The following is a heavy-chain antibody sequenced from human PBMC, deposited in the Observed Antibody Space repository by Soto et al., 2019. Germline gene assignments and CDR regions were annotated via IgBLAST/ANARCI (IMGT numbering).Heavy chain of an antibody. CDR2: ISYDGSNK. CDR1: GFTFSSYA. Sequence: GGSLRLSCAASGFTFSSYAMHWVRQAPGKGLEWVAVISYDGSNKYYADSVKGRFTISRDNSKNTLYLQMNSLRAEDTAVYYCARDPPGIVTGTTNFDYWGQGTLVTVSS. D-gene: IGHD1-7*01. J-gene: IGHJ4*02. CDR3: ARDPPGIVTGTTNFDY. V-gene: IGHV3-30*04.